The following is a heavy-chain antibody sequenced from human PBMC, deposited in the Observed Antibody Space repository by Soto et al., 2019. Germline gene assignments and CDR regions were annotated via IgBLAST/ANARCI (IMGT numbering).Heavy chain of an antibody. V-gene: IGHV1-24*01. CDR3: ATSDSSGYYFLHYFDY. D-gene: IGHD3-22*01. Sequence: ASVKVSCNVSGYTLTELSMHWVRQAPGKGLEWMGGFDPEDGETIYAQKFQGRVTMTEDTSTDTAYMELSSLRSEDTAVHYCATSDSSGYYFLHYFDYWGQGTLVTVSS. CDR1: GYTLTELS. CDR2: FDPEDGET. J-gene: IGHJ4*02.